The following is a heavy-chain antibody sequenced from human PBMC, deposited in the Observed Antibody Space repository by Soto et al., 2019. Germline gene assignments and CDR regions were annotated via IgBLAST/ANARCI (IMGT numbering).Heavy chain of an antibody. D-gene: IGHD2-8*01. V-gene: IGHV3-33*01. CDR3: ARDNDRLDAFDI. CDR2: IWYDGSNK. Sequence: QVQLVESGGGVVQPGRSLRLSCAASGFTFSSYGMHWVRQAPGKGLEWVAVIWYDGSNKYYAESVKGRFTISRDNSKNTLYQQMNSLRAEDTAVYYCARDNDRLDAFDIWGQGTMVTVSS. CDR1: GFTFSSYG. J-gene: IGHJ3*02.